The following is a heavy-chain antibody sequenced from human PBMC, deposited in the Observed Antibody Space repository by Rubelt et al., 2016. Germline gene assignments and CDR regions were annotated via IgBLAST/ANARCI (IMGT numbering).Heavy chain of an antibody. CDR2: VFYTGST. J-gene: IGHJ4*02. Sequence: QVQLQESGPGLVKPSETLSLTCTVSGGSISSYYWSWIRQPPGKALEWIGYVFYTGSTNYNPSLKSRGTISVDTSKNQFSLKLTSVTAADTAVYYCATIAAASTMPLDYWGQGTLVTVSS. CDR1: GGSISSYY. V-gene: IGHV4-59*01. CDR3: ATIAAASTMPLDY. D-gene: IGHD6-13*01.